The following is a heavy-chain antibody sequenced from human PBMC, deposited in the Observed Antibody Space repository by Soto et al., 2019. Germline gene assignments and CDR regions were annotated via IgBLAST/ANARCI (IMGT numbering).Heavy chain of an antibody. CDR3: ARDGGSRVGYGLDV. D-gene: IGHD1-26*01. Sequence: QVQLQESGPGLVRPSQTLSLTCTVSGGSIRSDNYYWSWIRQLPGKGLEWIGYIYYSGSTYYNPTLKSRVAISVDMSENHFSLRLISATAADTAVYYCARDGGSRVGYGLDVWGQGTTVTVSS. J-gene: IGHJ6*02. V-gene: IGHV4-31*03. CDR1: GGSIRSDNYY. CDR2: IYYSGST.